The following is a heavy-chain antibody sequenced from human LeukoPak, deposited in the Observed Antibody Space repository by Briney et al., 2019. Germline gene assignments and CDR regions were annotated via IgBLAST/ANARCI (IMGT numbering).Heavy chain of an antibody. J-gene: IGHJ6*02. CDR3: ARDRRWLQLGYYYYYGMDV. CDR1: GGSFSGYY. Sequence: SETLSLTCAVYGGSFSGYYWSWIRQPPGKGLEWIGEINHSGSTNYNPSLKSRVTISVDTSKNQFSLKLSSVTAADTAVYYCARDRRWLQLGYYYYYGMDVWGQGTTVTVSS. CDR2: INHSGST. V-gene: IGHV4-34*01. D-gene: IGHD5-24*01.